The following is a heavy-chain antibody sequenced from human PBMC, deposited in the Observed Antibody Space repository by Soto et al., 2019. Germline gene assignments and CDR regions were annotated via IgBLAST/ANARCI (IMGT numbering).Heavy chain of an antibody. CDR2: IGGGGDDT. Sequence: GGSLRLSCAASGFTFSIYAMSWVRQAPGKGLEWVSGIGGGGDDTNYADSVKGRFIISRDNSKSTLSLQMNGLRAEDTAVYYCAKDRPSGYSSSWPNWFDPWGQGTLVTVSS. CDR3: AKDRPSGYSSSWPNWFDP. V-gene: IGHV3-23*01. J-gene: IGHJ5*02. CDR1: GFTFSIYA. D-gene: IGHD6-13*01.